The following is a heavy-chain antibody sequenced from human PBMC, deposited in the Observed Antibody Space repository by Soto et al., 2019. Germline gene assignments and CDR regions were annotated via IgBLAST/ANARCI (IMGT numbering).Heavy chain of an antibody. J-gene: IGHJ4*02. CDR2: IYHSGST. CDR3: ARGPPFGR. Sequence: SXXTLSLTCAVSGGSISSGGYSWSWIRQPPGKGLEWIGYIYHSGSTYYNPSLKSRVTISVDRSKNQFSLKLSSVTAADTAVYYCARGPPFGRWGKGTLVTVAS. D-gene: IGHD3-3*01. V-gene: IGHV4-30-2*01. CDR1: GGSISSGGYS.